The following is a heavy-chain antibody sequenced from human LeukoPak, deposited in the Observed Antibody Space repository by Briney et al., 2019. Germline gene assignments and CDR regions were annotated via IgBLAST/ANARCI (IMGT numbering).Heavy chain of an antibody. V-gene: IGHV3-66*01. D-gene: IGHD3-10*01. CDR2: IYSGGST. CDR1: GFTFSTYA. J-gene: IGHJ4*02. CDR3: ARGTVTMVDY. Sequence: GGSLRLSCVASGFTFSTYAMSWVRQAPGRGLEWVSVIYSGGSTYYADSVKGRFTISRDNSKNTLFLQMNSLRAGDTAVYYCARGTVTMVDYWGQGTLVTVSS.